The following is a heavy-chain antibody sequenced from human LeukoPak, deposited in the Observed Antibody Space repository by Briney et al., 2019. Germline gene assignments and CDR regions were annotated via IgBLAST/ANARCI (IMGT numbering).Heavy chain of an antibody. J-gene: IGHJ5*02. Sequence: ASVKVSCKASGYTFTGYYIHWVRQAPGQGLEWMGWINPNNGGTKYGQKFQGRVTMTRDTSISTAYMELSRLSSDDTAVFYCARDRLRLGYERTNWLDPWGQGTLVTVSS. CDR1: GYTFTGYY. CDR2: INPNNGGT. CDR3: ARDRLRLGYERTNWLDP. V-gene: IGHV1-2*02. D-gene: IGHD2-15*01.